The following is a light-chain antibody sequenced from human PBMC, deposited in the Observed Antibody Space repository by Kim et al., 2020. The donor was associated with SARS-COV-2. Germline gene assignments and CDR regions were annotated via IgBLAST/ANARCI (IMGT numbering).Light chain of an antibody. J-gene: IGKJ5*01. V-gene: IGKV3-20*01. CDR1: LSIISNY. CDR2: GVS. Sequence: DIVLTQSPGTVSLSPGETATLSCRASLSIISNYLAWYQQKPGQAPRLLVYGVSSRATGIPDRFSGSGSGTDFTLTIGGLEPEDSAVYFCQQYGTSPLSFGQGTRLEI. CDR3: QQYGTSPLS.